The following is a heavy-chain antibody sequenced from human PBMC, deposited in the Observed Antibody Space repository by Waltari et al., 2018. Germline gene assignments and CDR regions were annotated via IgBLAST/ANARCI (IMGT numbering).Heavy chain of an antibody. CDR1: GGSFSGYY. V-gene: IGHV4-34*01. CDR3: ARGQTYYDILTGYYTLDTFDY. D-gene: IGHD3-9*01. CDR2: INHSGST. Sequence: QVQLQQWGAGLFKPSETLSLTCAVYGGSFSGYYWSWIRQPPGKGLEWIGEINHSGSTNYKPSLKSRVTISVDTSKNQFSLKLSSVTAADTAVYYCARGQTYYDILTGYYTLDTFDYWGQGTLVTVSS. J-gene: IGHJ4*02.